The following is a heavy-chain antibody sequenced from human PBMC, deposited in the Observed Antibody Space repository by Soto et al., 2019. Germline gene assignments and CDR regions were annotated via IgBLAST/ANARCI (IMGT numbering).Heavy chain of an antibody. CDR2: NYWDDDK. V-gene: IGHV2-5*02. CDR3: AHVMYYYGSGKSPVAP. CDR1: AISLSTIGVG. D-gene: IGHD3-10*01. J-gene: IGHJ5*02. Sequence: QITLKESGPTLVKPTQTLTPTCTFSAISLSTIGVGVCWIRHPPGKTLQWLALNYWDDDKRNSPSLKSRLTITKNTSKNHVVLTMTNIDPVDTATDYCAHVMYYYGSGKSPVAPWGEGSMVIVSS.